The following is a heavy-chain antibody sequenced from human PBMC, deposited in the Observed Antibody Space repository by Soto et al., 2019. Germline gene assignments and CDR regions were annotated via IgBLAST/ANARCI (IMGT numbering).Heavy chain of an antibody. CDR2: ITDSGYTA. D-gene: IGHD6-19*01. Sequence: EMQLLESGGASVQPGGSLRLSCAASGFSFGTFVMTWFRQAPGGGLEWVASITDSGYTASYAETVEGRFTVSRDNSKNKLQLQMNDLRPEDTATYYCARNGQWLATPPEAWGQGTLVTVSS. CDR3: ARNGQWLATPPEA. CDR1: GFSFGTFV. J-gene: IGHJ4*02. V-gene: IGHV3-23*01.